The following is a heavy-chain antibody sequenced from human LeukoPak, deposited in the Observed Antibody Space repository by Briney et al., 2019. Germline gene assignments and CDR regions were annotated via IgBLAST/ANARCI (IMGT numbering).Heavy chain of an antibody. CDR2: INAGNGNT. J-gene: IGHJ4*02. V-gene: IGHV1-3*01. CDR1: GYTFTSYA. D-gene: IGHD1-20*01. CDR3: ARAFSITGTALFAY. Sequence: ASVKVSCKASGYTFTSYAMHWVRQAPGQRLEWMGWINAGNGNTKYSQKFQGRVTITRDTSASTAYMELSSLRSEDTAVYYCARAFSITGTALFAYWGQGTLVTVSS.